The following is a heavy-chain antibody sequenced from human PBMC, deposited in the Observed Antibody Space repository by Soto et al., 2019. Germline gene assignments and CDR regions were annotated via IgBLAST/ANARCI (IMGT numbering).Heavy chain of an antibody. D-gene: IGHD3-3*01. CDR2: IFYSDSF. V-gene: IGHV4-31*03. CDR3: ARAPETPPIFGVVRPYFLDF. CDR1: GGSISSGGSY. Sequence: SETLSLTCTVSGGSISSGGSYWSWIRQRPGKGLEWIGYIFYSDSFYYTPSLKGRVVILADTSKNQFTLKLSSVTDADTAVYYCARAPETPPIFGVVRPYFLDFWGQGTLVTVSS. J-gene: IGHJ4*02.